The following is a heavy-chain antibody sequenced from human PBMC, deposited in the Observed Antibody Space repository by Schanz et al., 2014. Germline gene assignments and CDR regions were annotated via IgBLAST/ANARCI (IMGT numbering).Heavy chain of an antibody. D-gene: IGHD3-10*01. J-gene: IGHJ4*02. CDR3: ARGSPENMIRGELDY. CDR2: INPIGGST. CDR1: GYTFTNFF. Sequence: QVQLVQSGTEVKKPGASVKVSCKASGYTFTNFFLHWVRQAPGQGLEWMGIINPIGGSTTYAQKFRGAVTLTTDTSTDTAYLELTSLRSEDTAVYYGARGSPENMIRGELDYWGQGTLVTVSS. V-gene: IGHV1-46*03.